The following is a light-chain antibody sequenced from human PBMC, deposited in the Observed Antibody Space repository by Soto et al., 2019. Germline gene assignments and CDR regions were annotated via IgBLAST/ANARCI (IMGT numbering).Light chain of an antibody. CDR1: SSDVGGYNY. CDR3: SSYTSSSTYA. V-gene: IGLV2-14*01. CDR2: EVS. J-gene: IGLJ1*01. Sequence: QSVLTQPASVSGSPGQSITISCTGTSSDVGGYNYVSWYQQHPGKDPKLMIYEVSNRPSGVSNRFSGSKSGNTASLTIYGLQAEDEADYYCSSYTSSSTYAFGTGTKVTVL.